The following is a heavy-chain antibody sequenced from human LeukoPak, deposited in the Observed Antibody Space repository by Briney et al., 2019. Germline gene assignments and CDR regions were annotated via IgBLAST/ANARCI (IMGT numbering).Heavy chain of an antibody. J-gene: IGHJ4*02. CDR3: ARGLSRSSGPFDY. CDR2: IYSGGST. Sequence: GGSLRLSCAASGFTVSSNYMSWVRQAPGKGLEWGSVIYSGGSTYYADSVKGRFTISRDNSKNTLYPQMNSLRAEDTAVYYCARGLSRSSGPFDYWGQGTLVTVSS. V-gene: IGHV3-66*01. CDR1: GFTVSSNY. D-gene: IGHD6-19*01.